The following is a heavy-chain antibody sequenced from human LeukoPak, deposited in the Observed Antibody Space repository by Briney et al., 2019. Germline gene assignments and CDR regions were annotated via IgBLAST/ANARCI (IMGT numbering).Heavy chain of an antibody. CDR2: IKQDGSEK. J-gene: IGHJ6*03. D-gene: IGHD3-10*01. CDR3: ARDRPITMVRGVIITPYYYYMDV. Sequence: GGSLRLSCAASGFTFSSYWMSWVRQAPGKGLEWVANIKQDGSEKYYVDSVKGRFTISRDNAKNSLYLQMNSLRAEDTAVYYCARDRPITMVRGVIITPYYYYMDVWGKGTTVTISS. CDR1: GFTFSSYW. V-gene: IGHV3-7*01.